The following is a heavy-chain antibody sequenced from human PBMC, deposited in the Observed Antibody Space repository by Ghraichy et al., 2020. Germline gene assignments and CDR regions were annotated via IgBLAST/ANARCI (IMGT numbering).Heavy chain of an antibody. D-gene: IGHD3-16*01. J-gene: IGHJ5*02. V-gene: IGHV4-59*01. CDR3: ARVAVSTFRGDWFDP. Sequence: SETLSLTCSVSGGSIGSDYWGWIRQPPGKGLEWIGYVYYTGSTSYNPSLKSRLTISVDTSKNQFSLHLDSVTSADTAVYYCARVAVSTFRGDWFDPLGHGALVTVAS. CDR1: GGSIGSDY. CDR2: VYYTGST.